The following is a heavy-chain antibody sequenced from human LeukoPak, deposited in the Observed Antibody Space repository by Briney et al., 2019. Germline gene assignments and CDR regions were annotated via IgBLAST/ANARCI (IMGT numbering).Heavy chain of an antibody. CDR3: AKGRIFDYYYMDV. Sequence: PGGSLRLSCAASGFTFTSYAMSRVRQAPGKGLEWVSGISGSGGSTYYADSVKGRFTISRDNSKNTLYLQMNSLRAEDTAVYYCAKGRIFDYYYMDVWGKGTTVTVSS. CDR1: GFTFTSYA. J-gene: IGHJ6*03. D-gene: IGHD3-3*01. CDR2: ISGSGGST. V-gene: IGHV3-23*01.